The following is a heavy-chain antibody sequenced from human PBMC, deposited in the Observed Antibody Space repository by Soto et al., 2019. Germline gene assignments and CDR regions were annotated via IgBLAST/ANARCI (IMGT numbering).Heavy chain of an antibody. CDR3: TRDGMTTGDT. CDR1: GVSVTRYT. Sequence: SETLSLTCIVSGVSVTRYTWSWVRQPANKGLEWIGRVFSSVSATYNPSLKSRVRISMDTPGNRISLSLDSVTAADAGVYYCTRDGMTTGDTWGPGTLVTVSS. D-gene: IGHD2-21*02. J-gene: IGHJ4*02. V-gene: IGHV4-4*07. CDR2: VFSSVSA.